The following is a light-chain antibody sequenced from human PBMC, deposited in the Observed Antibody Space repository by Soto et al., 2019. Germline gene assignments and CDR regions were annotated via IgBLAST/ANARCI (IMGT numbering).Light chain of an antibody. CDR1: QSVSSN. Sequence: EIVLTQSPATLSVSPGERVTLSCRASQSVSSNLAWYQQKPGQAPRLLIYGASTRATGIPARFSGSGSGTEFTLTISSLEPEDFAVYYCQQRSNWPLTFGGGTKVDIK. CDR2: GAS. V-gene: IGKV3-11*01. CDR3: QQRSNWPLT. J-gene: IGKJ4*01.